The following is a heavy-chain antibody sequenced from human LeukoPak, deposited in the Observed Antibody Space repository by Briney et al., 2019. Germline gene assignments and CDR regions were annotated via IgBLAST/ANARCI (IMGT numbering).Heavy chain of an antibody. CDR2: IWNDGSDK. CDR3: AREQLDGFDI. J-gene: IGHJ3*02. CDR1: GFSFSSYG. V-gene: IGHV3-33*01. Sequence: PGGSLRLSCAASGFSFSSYGMLWVRQAPGKGLEWVAVIWNDGSDKYYADSVKGRFTISRDNSKNTLYLQMNSLRAEDTAVYDCAREQLDGFDIWGQGTMVTVSS. D-gene: IGHD6-13*01.